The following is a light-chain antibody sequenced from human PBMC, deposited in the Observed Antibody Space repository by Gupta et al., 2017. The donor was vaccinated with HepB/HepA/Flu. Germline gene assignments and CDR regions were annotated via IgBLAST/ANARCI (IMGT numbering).Light chain of an antibody. V-gene: IGLV2-14*03. CDR1: SSDVGGYDY. CDR2: DVS. Sequence: QSALTQPASVSGPPGQSITISCTGTSSDVGGYDYVSWYQQHPGKAPKLTIYDVSDRPSGVSNRFSGSKSGNTASLTISGLQAEDEADYYCSSYTSSSTLVFGGGTKLTVL. CDR3: SSYTSSSTLV. J-gene: IGLJ3*02.